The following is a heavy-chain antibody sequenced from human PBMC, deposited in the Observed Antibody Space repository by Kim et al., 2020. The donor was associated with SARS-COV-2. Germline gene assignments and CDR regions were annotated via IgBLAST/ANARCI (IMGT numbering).Heavy chain of an antibody. V-gene: IGHV4-31*03. Sequence: SETLSLTCTVSGGSISSGGYYWSWIRQHPGKGLEWIGYIYYSGSTYYNPSLKSRVTISVDTSKDQFFLKLSSVTAADTAVYYCARVRSFFVVVRNFDYWGQGTLVTVSS. D-gene: IGHD3-3*01. CDR3: ARVRSFFVVVRNFDY. CDR1: GGSISSGGYY. CDR2: IYYSGST. J-gene: IGHJ4*02.